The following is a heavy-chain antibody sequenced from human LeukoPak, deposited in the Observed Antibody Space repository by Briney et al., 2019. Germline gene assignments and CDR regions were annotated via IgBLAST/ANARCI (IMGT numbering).Heavy chain of an antibody. CDR3: ARVGTIFGAWPGQNHAFDI. J-gene: IGHJ3*02. CDR1: GYTFTSYA. D-gene: IGHD3-3*01. Sequence: ASVKVSCKASGYTFTSYAKHWVRQAPGQRLEWMGWINAGNGNTKYSQKFQGRVTITRDTSASTAYMELSSLRSEDTAVYYCARVGTIFGAWPGQNHAFDIWGQGTMVTVSS. V-gene: IGHV1-3*01. CDR2: INAGNGNT.